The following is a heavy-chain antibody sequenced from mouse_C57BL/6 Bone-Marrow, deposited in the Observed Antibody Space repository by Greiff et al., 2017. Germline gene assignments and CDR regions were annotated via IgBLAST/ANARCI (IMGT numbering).Heavy chain of an antibody. CDR2: IYPRSGST. V-gene: IGHV1-81*01. CDR1: GYTFTSYG. CDR3: ARDDYYGSSYRFDY. Sequence: QVQLQQSGAELARPGASVKLSCKASGYTFTSYGISWVKQRPGQGLEWIGEIYPRSGSTYYNEKFQGKATLTADKSSSTAYRELRSLTSEDSAVYCGARDDYYGSSYRFDYWGQGTTLTVSS. D-gene: IGHD1-1*01. J-gene: IGHJ2*01.